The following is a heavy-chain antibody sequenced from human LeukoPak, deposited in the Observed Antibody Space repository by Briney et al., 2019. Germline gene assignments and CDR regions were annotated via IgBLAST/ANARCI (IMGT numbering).Heavy chain of an antibody. CDR1: GYTFTNYY. CDR3: AKDAIVRDYSNSDY. V-gene: IGHV1-2*02. D-gene: IGHD4-11*01. J-gene: IGHJ4*02. Sequence: ASVKVSCKASGYTFTNYYIHWVRQAPGQGLEWMGWINPNSGGTNYAQKFQGRVTMTRDTSISTAYMELSRLTSDDTAVYYCAKDAIVRDYSNSDYWGQGTLVTVSS. CDR2: INPNSGGT.